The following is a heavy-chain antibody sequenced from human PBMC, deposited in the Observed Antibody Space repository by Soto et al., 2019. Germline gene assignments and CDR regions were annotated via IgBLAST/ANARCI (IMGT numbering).Heavy chain of an antibody. V-gene: IGHV4-30-2*06. CDR3: ARAMYCGGDCYWFDP. CDR2: IYHSGIT. Sequence: WIRQSPGKGLEWIGYIYHSGITYYNPSLKSRVTISVDRSKNEFSLKLTSLTAADTAVYYCARAMYCGGDCYWFDPWGQGTLVTVSS. J-gene: IGHJ5*02. D-gene: IGHD2-21*02.